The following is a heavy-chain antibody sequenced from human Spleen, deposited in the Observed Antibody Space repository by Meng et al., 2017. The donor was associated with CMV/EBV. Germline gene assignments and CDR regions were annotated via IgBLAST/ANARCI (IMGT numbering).Heavy chain of an antibody. CDR2: INTNSGGT. J-gene: IGHJ5*02. V-gene: IGHV1-2*02. CDR3: ARVWAAPVWFDP. D-gene: IGHD2-15*01. Sequence: SCKAAGYNFTGYELHWVRQAAGEVLEWEGWINTNSGGTNDEQKFQGRVTMNRDTSISTAYMELSRLRSDDTAVYYCARVWAAPVWFDPWGQGTLVTVSS. CDR1: GYNFTGYE.